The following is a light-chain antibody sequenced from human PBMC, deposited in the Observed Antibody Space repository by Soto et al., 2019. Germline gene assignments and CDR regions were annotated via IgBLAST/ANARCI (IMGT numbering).Light chain of an antibody. V-gene: IGKV3-15*01. CDR3: LQYHNSPPLP. Sequence: EIVMTQSPATLSVSPGERATLSCRASQSVSSNLAWYQQKPGQAPRLLIYGASTRATRIPARFRGSGSGTASTLTISTLQSEDFALYYCLQYHNSPPLPLAGRTKVQIK. CDR2: GAS. J-gene: IGKJ4*01. CDR1: QSVSSN.